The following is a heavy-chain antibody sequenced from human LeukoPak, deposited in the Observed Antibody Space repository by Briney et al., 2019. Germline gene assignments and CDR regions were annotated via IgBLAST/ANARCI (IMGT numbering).Heavy chain of an antibody. CDR2: IYYSGST. J-gene: IGHJ4*02. V-gene: IGHV4-61*01. CDR1: GGSVSSGSYY. D-gene: IGHD4-23*01. Sequence: PSETLSLTCTVSGGSVSSGSYYWSWIRQPPGKGLEWIGYIYYSGSTNYNPSLKSRVTISVDTSKNQFSLKLSSVTAADTAVYYCVGGNSGGKEFDYWGQGTLVTVSS. CDR3: VGGNSGGKEFDY.